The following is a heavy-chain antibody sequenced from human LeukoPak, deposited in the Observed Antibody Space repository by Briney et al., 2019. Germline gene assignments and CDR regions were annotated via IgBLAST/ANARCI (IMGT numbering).Heavy chain of an antibody. D-gene: IGHD6-13*01. CDR2: IARDGRDK. CDR3: ARDHAAAARYYFDD. J-gene: IGHJ4*02. CDR1: GFTFNSYA. V-gene: IGHV3-30*04. Sequence: QPAGSLRLSCAASGFTFNSYAMHWVRQAPGKGLEGVTVIARDGRDKKYAGSVKGPFTISRDNSKNTLYLQMNSLRAEDTAVYYCARDHAAAARYYFDDWGQGTLVTVSS.